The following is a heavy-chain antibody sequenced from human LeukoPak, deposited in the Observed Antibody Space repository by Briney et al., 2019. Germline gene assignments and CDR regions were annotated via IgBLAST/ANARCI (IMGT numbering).Heavy chain of an antibody. V-gene: IGHV4-39*07. Sequence: PSETLSLTCTVSGGSISSSSYYWGWIRQPPGKGLEWIGSIYYSGSTYYNPSLKSRVTISVDTSKNQFSLKLSSVTAADTAVYYCARKRSIAAPRNWFDPWGQGTLVTVSS. CDR2: IYYSGST. CDR1: GGSISSSSYY. J-gene: IGHJ5*02. D-gene: IGHD6-6*01. CDR3: ARKRSIAAPRNWFDP.